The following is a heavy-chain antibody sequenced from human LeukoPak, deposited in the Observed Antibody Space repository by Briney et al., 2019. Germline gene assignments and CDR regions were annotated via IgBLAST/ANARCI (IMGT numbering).Heavy chain of an antibody. J-gene: IGHJ4*02. V-gene: IGHV4-4*02. CDR2: INHSGST. CDR1: GGSISSSNW. Sequence: SETLSLTCAVSGGSISSSNWWSWVRQPPGKGLEWIGEINHSGSTNYNPSLKSRVTISVDTSKNQFSLKLSSVTAADTAVYYCARGDGDYDRWGVFDYWGQGTLVTVSS. CDR3: ARGDGDYDRWGVFDY. D-gene: IGHD4-17*01.